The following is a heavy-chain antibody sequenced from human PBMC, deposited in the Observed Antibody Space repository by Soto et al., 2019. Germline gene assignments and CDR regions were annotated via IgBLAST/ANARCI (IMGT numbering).Heavy chain of an antibody. Sequence: QVPLVQSGAEVKKPGASVKVSCKASGYTFTSYDIIWVRQATGQGLEWMGWMNPSTGNTDSAEKFQGRLTMTRNTPISTVYMELSSLSFEDTAVYYCARGRIIVAGGFDPWGQGTLVTVSS. CDR3: ARGRIIVAGGFDP. D-gene: IGHD6-19*01. CDR1: GYTFTSYD. CDR2: MNPSTGNT. J-gene: IGHJ5*02. V-gene: IGHV1-8*01.